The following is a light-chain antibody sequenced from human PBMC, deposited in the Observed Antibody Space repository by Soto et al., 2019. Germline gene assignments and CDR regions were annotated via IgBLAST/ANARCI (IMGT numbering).Light chain of an antibody. Sequence: EIVMTQSPATLSVSPWERATLSCRASQSVSSNLAWYQQKPGLAPRLLIYDASSRATGIPDRFSGSGSGTDFTLTISRLEPEDFAVYYCQQYHNSPPTFGQGTKVDIK. CDR1: QSVSSN. J-gene: IGKJ1*01. CDR3: QQYHNSPPT. CDR2: DAS. V-gene: IGKV3D-20*01.